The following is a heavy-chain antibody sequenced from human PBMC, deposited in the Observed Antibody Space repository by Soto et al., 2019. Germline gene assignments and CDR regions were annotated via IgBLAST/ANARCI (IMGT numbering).Heavy chain of an antibody. CDR3: ARLYTVTTFWFGNYYYYYMDV. D-gene: IGHD4-17*01. V-gene: IGHV1-8*01. CDR1: GYTFTSYD. Sequence: ASVKVSCKASGYTFTSYDINWVRQATGQGLEWMGWMNPNSGNTGYAQKFQGRVTMTRNTSISTAYMELSSLRSEDTAVYYCARLYTVTTFWFGNYYYYYMDVWGKGTTVTVSS. J-gene: IGHJ6*03. CDR2: MNPNSGNT.